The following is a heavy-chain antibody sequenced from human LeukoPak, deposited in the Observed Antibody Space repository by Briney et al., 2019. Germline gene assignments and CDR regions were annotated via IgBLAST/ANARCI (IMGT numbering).Heavy chain of an antibody. Sequence: GESLRLSCEASGFTFTTYWMSWVRQLPGKGLEWVANINQDGTEKYYVDSVKGRFTISRDNAKNSLDLQMNSLRVEDTGIYYCVKVAKYYYGSETYYFFEHWGQGTPVTASS. CDR1: GFTFTTYW. D-gene: IGHD3-10*01. J-gene: IGHJ4*02. CDR2: INQDGTEK. CDR3: VKVAKYYYGSETYYFFEH. V-gene: IGHV3-7*01.